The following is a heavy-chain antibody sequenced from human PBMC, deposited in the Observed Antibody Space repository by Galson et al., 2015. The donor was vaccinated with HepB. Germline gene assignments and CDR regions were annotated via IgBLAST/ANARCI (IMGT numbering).Heavy chain of an antibody. Sequence: ETLSLTCAVYGGSFSGYYWSWIRQPPGKGLEWIGEINHSGSTNYHPSLKSRVTISVDTSKNQFSLKLSSVTAADTAVYYCARGPPKASSIAARLRFYVFDYWGQGTLVTVSS. CDR3: ARGPPKASSIAARLRFYVFDY. CDR2: INHSGST. J-gene: IGHJ4*02. D-gene: IGHD6-6*01. CDR1: GGSFSGYY. V-gene: IGHV4-34*01.